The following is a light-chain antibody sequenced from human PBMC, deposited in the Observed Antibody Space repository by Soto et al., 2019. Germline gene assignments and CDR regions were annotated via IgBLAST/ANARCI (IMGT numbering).Light chain of an antibody. CDR3: QQSSSPPRT. CDR2: GAS. CDR1: QDISNY. Sequence: DIQMTQSPSSLSASVGDRVTITRQASQDISNYLNWCQQKPGKAPQVLIYGASSLQSGVPSRFSGSGSGTDFTLTISSLQPEDFATYYCQQSSSPPRTFGQGTKLEIK. J-gene: IGKJ2*01. V-gene: IGKV1-39*01.